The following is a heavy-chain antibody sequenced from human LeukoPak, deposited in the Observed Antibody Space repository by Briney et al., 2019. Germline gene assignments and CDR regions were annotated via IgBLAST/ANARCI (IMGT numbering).Heavy chain of an antibody. CDR1: GGYISSSSYY. J-gene: IGHJ4*02. CDR2: NSGST. CDR3: ARNHLGDFDY. V-gene: IGHV4-39*07. Sequence: SETLSLTCTVSGGYISSSSYYWGWIRQPPGKGLEWIGSNSGSTYYNPSLKSRVTISVDTSKNQFSLKLSSVTAADTAVYYCARNHLGDFDYWGQGTLVTVSS.